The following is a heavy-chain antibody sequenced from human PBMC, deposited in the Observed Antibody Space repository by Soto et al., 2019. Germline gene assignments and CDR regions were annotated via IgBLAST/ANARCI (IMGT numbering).Heavy chain of an antibody. V-gene: IGHV2-5*02. J-gene: IGHJ5*02. CDR2: VYWDDDK. CDR1: GFSLSTTGVG. CDR3: THTLRDYGLGRERANYFDP. D-gene: IGHD3-10*01. Sequence: QITLKESGPTLVRPTQTLTLTCTFSGFSLSTTGVGVGWIRQPPGKALEWLALVYWDDDKRYSPSLKSRLTINTDTSKNELILTMTNMSPVDTATYFSTHTLRDYGLGRERANYFDPRGQGTLVTVSP.